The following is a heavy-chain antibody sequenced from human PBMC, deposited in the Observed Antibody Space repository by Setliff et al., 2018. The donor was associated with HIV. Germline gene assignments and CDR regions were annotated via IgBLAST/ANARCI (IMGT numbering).Heavy chain of an antibody. CDR1: GFTFSKYW. CDR2: IYGGGTT. Sequence: GGSLRLSCAASGFTFSKYWMSWVRQAPGKGLEWVSVIYGGGTTHYADSVKGRFTISRDNSKNTVYLQMNSLRVEDTAVYYCARELYREWDYWGQGTLVTVSS. CDR3: ARELYREWDY. V-gene: IGHV3-66*02. D-gene: IGHD3-10*01. J-gene: IGHJ4*02.